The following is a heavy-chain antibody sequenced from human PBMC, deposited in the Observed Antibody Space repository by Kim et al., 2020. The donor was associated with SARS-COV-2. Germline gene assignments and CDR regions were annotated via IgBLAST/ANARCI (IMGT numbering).Heavy chain of an antibody. CDR2: IYYSGST. D-gene: IGHD4-17*01. J-gene: IGHJ4*02. CDR3: ARDNFSTYGGNAYFDY. Sequence: SETLSLTCTVSGGSISSYYWSWIRQPPGKGLEWIGYIYYSGSTNYNPSLKSRVTISVDTSKNQFSLKLSSVTAADTAVYYCARDNFSTYGGNAYFDYWGQGTLVTVSS. CDR1: GGSISSYY. V-gene: IGHV4-59*13.